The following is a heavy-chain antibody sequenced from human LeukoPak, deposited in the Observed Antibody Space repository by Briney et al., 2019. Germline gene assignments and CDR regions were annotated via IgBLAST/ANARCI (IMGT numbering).Heavy chain of an antibody. Sequence: SETLSLTCTVSGGSISTYYWNWIRQPPGKGLEWLGYIYTSGNTDYTPSLQGRVTISVDTSKNLFSLNLSSVAAADTAVYYCARAPPPMYSSSAPFDYWGQGSPVSVSS. CDR3: ARAPPPMYSSSAPFDY. V-gene: IGHV4-4*09. CDR1: GGSISTYY. CDR2: IYTSGNT. J-gene: IGHJ4*02. D-gene: IGHD6-6*01.